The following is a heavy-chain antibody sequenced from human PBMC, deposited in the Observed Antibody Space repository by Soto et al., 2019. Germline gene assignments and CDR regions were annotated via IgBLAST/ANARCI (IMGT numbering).Heavy chain of an antibody. V-gene: IGHV1-69*13. CDR3: AIVTTYLSREYYFDY. CDR2: IIPIFGTA. D-gene: IGHD4-17*01. CDR1: GGTFSSYA. J-gene: IGHJ4*01. Sequence: SVQVSCKASGGTFSSYAISWVRQAPGQGLERMGGIIPIFGTANYAKKFQGRVTITADESTSTAYMELSSLRSEDTTVYYCAIVTTYLSREYYFDYWGQGTLVTVSS.